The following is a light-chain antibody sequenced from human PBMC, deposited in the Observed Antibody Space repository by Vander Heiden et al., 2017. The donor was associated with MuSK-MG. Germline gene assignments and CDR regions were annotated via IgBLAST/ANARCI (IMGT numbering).Light chain of an antibody. CDR2: DEA. CDR1: QDISNY. CDR3: QQEDNLPIT. V-gene: IGKV1-33*01. Sequence: EIQMTKSPSSLSASVGDRVTITCQASQDISNYLNWYQKKPGKAPKLLIYDEANLETGVPSRFSGSGSGTDFTFTISSLQPEDFATYYCQQEDNLPITFGGGTKVEIK. J-gene: IGKJ4*01.